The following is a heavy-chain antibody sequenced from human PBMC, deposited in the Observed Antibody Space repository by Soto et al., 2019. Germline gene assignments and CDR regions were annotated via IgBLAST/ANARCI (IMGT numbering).Heavy chain of an antibody. CDR3: AKSEGYHTHYFDN. V-gene: IGHV3-23*01. J-gene: IGHJ4*02. CDR2: ISGGGGST. Sequence: EVQLLESGGGLVQPGGSLRLSCAASGFTFSSYAMSWVRQAPGKGLEWVSGISGGGGSTYYADSVKGRFTISRDNSKTTLYLQMNSLRAEDTAVYYCAKSEGYHTHYFDNWGQGTLVTVSS. CDR1: GFTFSSYA. D-gene: IGHD5-18*01.